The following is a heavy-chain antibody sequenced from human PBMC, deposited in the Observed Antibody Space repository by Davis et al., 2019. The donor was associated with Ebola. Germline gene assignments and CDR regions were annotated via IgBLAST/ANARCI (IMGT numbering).Heavy chain of an antibody. CDR3: ARDSQVTHDAFDI. V-gene: IGHV4-59*01. J-gene: IGHJ3*02. CDR2: IYYSGST. CDR1: GGSISSYY. Sequence: SETLSLTCTVSGGSISSYYWSWIRQPPGKGLEWIGYIYYSGSTNYKPSLKSRVTISVDTSKNQFSLKLSSVHAADTAVYYCARDSQVTHDAFDIWGQGTMVTVSS. D-gene: IGHD4-11*01.